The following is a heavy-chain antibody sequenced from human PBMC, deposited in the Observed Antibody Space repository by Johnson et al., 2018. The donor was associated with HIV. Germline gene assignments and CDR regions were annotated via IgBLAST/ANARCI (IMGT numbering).Heavy chain of an antibody. CDR1: GFTFSSYA. V-gene: IGHV3-30-3*01. CDR3: ASLLYYYDSSGYLRDI. CDR2: ISYDGSNK. D-gene: IGHD3-22*01. J-gene: IGHJ3*02. Sequence: QVQLVESGGGVVQPGRSLRLSCAASGFTFSSYAMHWVRQAPGKGLEWVAVISYDGSNKYYADSVKGRFTISRDNSKNTLHLQMNSLRAEDTAVYYCASLLYYYDSSGYLRDIWGQGTMVTVSS.